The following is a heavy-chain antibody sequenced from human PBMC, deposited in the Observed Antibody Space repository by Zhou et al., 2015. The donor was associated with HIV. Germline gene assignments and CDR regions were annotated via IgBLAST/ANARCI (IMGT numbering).Heavy chain of an antibody. CDR1: GGTFSSYA. CDR3: ARAYFKGYCSSTSCYDPNSFYYYYMDV. CDR2: IIPIFGTA. V-gene: IGHV1-69*01. Sequence: QVQLVQSGAEVKKPGSSVKVSCKASGGTFSSYAISWVRQAPGQGLEWMGGIIPIFGTANYAQKFQGRVTITADESTSTAYMELSSLRSEDTAVYYCARAYFKGYCSSTSCYDPNSFYYYYMDVWGKGTTVTVSS. J-gene: IGHJ6*03. D-gene: IGHD2-2*01.